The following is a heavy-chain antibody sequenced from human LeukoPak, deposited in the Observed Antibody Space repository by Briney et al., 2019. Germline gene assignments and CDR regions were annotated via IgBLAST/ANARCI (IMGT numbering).Heavy chain of an antibody. J-gene: IGHJ4*02. CDR2: ISSSGSTI. CDR1: GFTFSSYE. CDR3: ARDRTGSSGWYGFDY. V-gene: IGHV3-48*03. Sequence: GGSPRLSCAASGFTFSSYETNWVRQAPGKGLEWVSYISSSGSTIYYADSVKGRFTISRDNAKNSLYLQMNSLRAEDTAVYYCARDRTGSSGWYGFDYWGQGTLVTVSS. D-gene: IGHD6-19*01.